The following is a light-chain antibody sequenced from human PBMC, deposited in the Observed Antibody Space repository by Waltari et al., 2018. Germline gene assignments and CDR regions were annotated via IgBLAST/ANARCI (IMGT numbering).Light chain of an antibody. CDR2: DND. V-gene: IGLV1-51*01. CDR3: GTWDSSLSSVV. Sequence: QSVLTQPPSMSAAPGQRVTISCSGGHSHIGNNFVPWYHHVPGTAPKVVIYDNDKRPARIPDRFSGSKSGASATLGITGLQTGDEADYYCGTWDSSLSSVVFGGGTKLTVL. J-gene: IGLJ2*01. CDR1: HSHIGNNF.